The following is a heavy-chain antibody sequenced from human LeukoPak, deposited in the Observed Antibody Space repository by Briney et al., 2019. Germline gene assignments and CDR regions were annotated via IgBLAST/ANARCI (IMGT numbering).Heavy chain of an antibody. Sequence: SETLSLTCTVSGGSISSHYWGWIRQPPGKGLEWIGYIYYSGSTNYNPSLKSRVTISVDTSKNQFSLKLSSVAAADTAVYYCAREKRDGGIADRWGQGTLVTVSS. D-gene: IGHD6-13*01. CDR3: AREKRDGGIADR. CDR1: GGSISSHY. CDR2: IYYSGST. J-gene: IGHJ5*02. V-gene: IGHV4-59*11.